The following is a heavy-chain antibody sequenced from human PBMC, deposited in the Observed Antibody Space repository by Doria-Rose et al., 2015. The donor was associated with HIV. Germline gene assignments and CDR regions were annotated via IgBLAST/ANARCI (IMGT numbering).Heavy chain of an antibody. CDR3: ARGGGYDPGLY. J-gene: IGHJ4*02. CDR1: GDSISSSGFY. D-gene: IGHD5-12*01. V-gene: IGHV4-31*03. Sequence: LQESGPGLVKPSQTLSLNCTVSGDSISSSGFYWNWIRHLPGKGLEWIGYIYYSGSAYYNPSLKSRLTISVDTSKNQFSLALRSVTAADTAVYYCARGGGYDPGLYWGQGNLVTVSS. CDR2: IYYSGSA.